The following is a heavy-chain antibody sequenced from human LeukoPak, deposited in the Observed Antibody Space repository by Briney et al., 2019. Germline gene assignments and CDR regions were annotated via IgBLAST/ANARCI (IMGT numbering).Heavy chain of an antibody. CDR1: GFTFSAYS. D-gene: IGHD6-13*01. J-gene: IGHJ5*01. CDR3: ARRGAAAGPDFDS. CDR2: ISSGSSTI. V-gene: IGHV3-48*02. Sequence: GGSLRLSCAASGFTFSAYSMNWVRQAPGKGLEWVSYISSGSSTIFYADSVKGQFTISRDNAKNTLYLQMNSLRDDDTAVYYCARRGAAAGPDFDSWGQGTLVTVSS.